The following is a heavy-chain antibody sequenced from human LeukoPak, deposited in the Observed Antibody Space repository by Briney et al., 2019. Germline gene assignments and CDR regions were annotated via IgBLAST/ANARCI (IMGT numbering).Heavy chain of an antibody. CDR3: VHRTMVTSVDH. CDR2: IYGNDDK. CDR1: GFSLNTNAVA. J-gene: IGHJ4*02. Sequence: SGPTLVNPTQTLTLTCTFSGFSLNTNAVAVGWVRQPPGQALEWLTLIYGNDDKRYSPPLASRLTITKDTSKNQVVLTMTDMDYVDTATYYCVHRTMVTSVDHWGQGTLVTVSS. D-gene: IGHD4-17*01. V-gene: IGHV2-5*01.